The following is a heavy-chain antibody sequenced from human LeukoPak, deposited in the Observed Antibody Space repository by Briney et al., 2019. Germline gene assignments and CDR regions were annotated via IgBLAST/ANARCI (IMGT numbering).Heavy chain of an antibody. J-gene: IGHJ4*02. CDR2: IYYSGST. CDR3: ARSIAAAGTGVDY. Sequence: SETLSLTCTVSGGSISSYYWSWIRQPPGKGLEWVGYIYYSGSTNYNPSLKSRVTISVDTSKNQFSLKLSSVTAADTAVYYCARSIAAAGTGVDYWGQGTLVTVSS. CDR1: GGSISSYY. V-gene: IGHV4-59*01. D-gene: IGHD6-13*01.